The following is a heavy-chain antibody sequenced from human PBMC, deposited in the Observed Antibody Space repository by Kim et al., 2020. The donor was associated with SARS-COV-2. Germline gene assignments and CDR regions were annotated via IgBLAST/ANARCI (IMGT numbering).Heavy chain of an antibody. CDR3: ARVQGAAYSSGSYQYYYYMAA. CDR2: IYYSGST. CDR1: GGSISSYY. V-gene: IGHV4-59*01. D-gene: IGHD6-19*01. J-gene: IGHJ6*03. Sequence: SETLSLTCTVSGGSISSYYWSWIRQPPGKGLEWIGYIYYSGSTNYNPSLKSRVTISVDTSKNQFSLKLSSVTAADTAVYYCARVQGAAYSSGSYQYYYYMAAWAKEPSVTV.